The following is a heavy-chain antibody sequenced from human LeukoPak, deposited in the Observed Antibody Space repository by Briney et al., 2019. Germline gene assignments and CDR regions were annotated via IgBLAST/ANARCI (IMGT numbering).Heavy chain of an antibody. CDR2: ISWNSGSI. CDR3: ARDPLDY. J-gene: IGHJ4*02. Sequence: GGSLRLSCAASGFTFDDYAMHWVRQAPGKGLEWVSGISWNSGSIGYADSVKGRFTISRDNAKNTLYLQMNSLRAEDTAVYYCARDPLDYWGQGTLVTVSS. CDR1: GFTFDDYA. V-gene: IGHV3-9*01.